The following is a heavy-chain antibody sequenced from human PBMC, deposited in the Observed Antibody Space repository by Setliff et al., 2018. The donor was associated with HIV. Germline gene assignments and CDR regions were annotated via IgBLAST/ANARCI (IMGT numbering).Heavy chain of an antibody. Sequence: ASVKVSCKASGYTFTSYYMHWVRQAPGQGLEWMGIINPSDSSTSYAQKFQGRVTMTRDTSTRTVYMEVSSLRSEETAVYYCARSTQSEIDYWGQGTLV. CDR2: INPSDSST. V-gene: IGHV1-46*01. CDR1: GYTFTSYY. J-gene: IGHJ4*02. CDR3: ARSTQSEIDY.